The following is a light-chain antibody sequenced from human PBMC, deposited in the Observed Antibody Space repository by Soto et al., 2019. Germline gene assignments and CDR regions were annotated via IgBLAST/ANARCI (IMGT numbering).Light chain of an antibody. Sequence: SYELTQPPSVSVAPGQTARITCGGNNIRSKSVHWYQQKAGQAHVLVVNDDRDRPSGIPERFSGYNSGNTATLTISRVEAGDEAEYYCQAWDSGSDHYVCGTGTKVTV. CDR2: DDR. J-gene: IGLJ1*01. V-gene: IGLV3-21*02. CDR1: NIRSKS. CDR3: QAWDSGSDHYV.